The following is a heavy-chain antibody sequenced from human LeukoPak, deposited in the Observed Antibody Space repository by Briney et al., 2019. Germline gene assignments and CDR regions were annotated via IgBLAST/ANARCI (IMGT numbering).Heavy chain of an antibody. J-gene: IGHJ4*02. Sequence: SETLSLTCTESGGSISSDDYYWNWIRQPAGRGLEWIGRIYITGNTMYNPSLESRVRMSIDTPKTQVSLTVKSVTAADTAVYYCARGGTLFTFFDSWGQGTLVTVSS. CDR2: IYITGNT. V-gene: IGHV4-61*02. CDR3: ARGGTLFTFFDS. CDR1: GGSISSDDYY.